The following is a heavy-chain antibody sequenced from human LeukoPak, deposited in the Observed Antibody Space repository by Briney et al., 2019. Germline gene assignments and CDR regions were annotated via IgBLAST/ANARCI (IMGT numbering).Heavy chain of an antibody. D-gene: IGHD2-15*01. Sequence: SETLSLTCAVYGGSFSGFSWTWIRQPPGKGLEWIGEINHSGSTNYNPSLKSRVTISVDTSKNQFSLKLSSVTAADTAVYYCATGRGYCSGGSCYLDYWGQGTLVTVSS. V-gene: IGHV4-34*01. CDR2: INHSGST. CDR3: ATGRGYCSGGSCYLDY. CDR1: GGSFSGFS. J-gene: IGHJ4*02.